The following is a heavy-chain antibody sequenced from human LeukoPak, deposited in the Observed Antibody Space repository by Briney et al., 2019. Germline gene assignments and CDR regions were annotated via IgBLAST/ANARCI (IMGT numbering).Heavy chain of an antibody. V-gene: IGHV3-48*04. Sequence: GRSLRLSCAASGFTFSSYGMHWVRQAPGKGLEWVSYISSSGSTIYYADSVKGRFTISRDNAKNSLYLQMNSLRAEDTAVYYCARGGYNWFDPWGQGTLVTVSS. D-gene: IGHD3-16*01. CDR1: GFTFSSYG. CDR2: ISSSGSTI. J-gene: IGHJ5*02. CDR3: ARGGYNWFDP.